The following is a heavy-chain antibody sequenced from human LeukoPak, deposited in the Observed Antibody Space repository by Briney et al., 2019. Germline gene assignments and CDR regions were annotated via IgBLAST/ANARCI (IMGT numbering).Heavy chain of an antibody. J-gene: IGHJ3*01. CDR2: IYPDDSDT. V-gene: IGHV5-51*01. Sequence: GESLKISCKGSVYSFTSHWIAWVRQMPGEGLEWMGIIYPDDSDTTYSPSFQGQVTISADKSISTAYLQWSSLKASDTAMYYCARRQSSGWYLFDFWGQGTLVTVSS. CDR3: ARRQSSGWYLFDF. CDR1: VYSFTSHW. D-gene: IGHD6-19*01.